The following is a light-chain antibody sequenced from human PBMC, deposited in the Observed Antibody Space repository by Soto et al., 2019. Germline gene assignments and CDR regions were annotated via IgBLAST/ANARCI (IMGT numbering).Light chain of an antibody. J-gene: IGKJ3*01. V-gene: IGKV3-15*01. CDR2: GAS. CDR3: QQYNNWVT. CDR1: QSVSSN. Sequence: EMVMTQSPATLSVSPGERATLSCRASQSVSSNLAWYQVNPGQAPRLLIYGASARATGIPARFSGSGSGTEFTLTISSLQSEDFAVYYCQQYNNWVTFGPGTKVDIK.